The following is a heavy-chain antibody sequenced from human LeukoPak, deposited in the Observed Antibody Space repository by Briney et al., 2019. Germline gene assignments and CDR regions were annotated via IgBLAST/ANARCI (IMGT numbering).Heavy chain of an antibody. Sequence: SETLSLTCTVSGGSISSSSYYWGWIRQPPGKGLEWIGSIYYSGSTYYNPSLKSRVTISVDTSKNQFSLKLSSVTAADTAVYYCARLPQGEIDYWGQGTLVTVSS. V-gene: IGHV4-39*01. J-gene: IGHJ4*02. CDR1: GGSISSSSYY. D-gene: IGHD1-26*01. CDR2: IYYSGST. CDR3: ARLPQGEIDY.